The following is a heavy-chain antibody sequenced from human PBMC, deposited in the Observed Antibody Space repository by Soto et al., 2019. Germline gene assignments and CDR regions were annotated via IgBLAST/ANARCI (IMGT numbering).Heavy chain of an antibody. V-gene: IGHV4-31*03. D-gene: IGHD2-21*02. CDR1: GGSISSGGYY. Sequence: QVQLQESGPGLVKPSQTLSLTCTVSGGSISSGGYYWSWIRQHPGKGLEWIGYIYYSGSTYYNPSLKSRVTISVDTSKNQFTLKLSSVTAADTAVYYCARVCGGDCHNAFDIWGQGTMVTVSS. CDR3: ARVCGGDCHNAFDI. J-gene: IGHJ3*02. CDR2: IYYSGST.